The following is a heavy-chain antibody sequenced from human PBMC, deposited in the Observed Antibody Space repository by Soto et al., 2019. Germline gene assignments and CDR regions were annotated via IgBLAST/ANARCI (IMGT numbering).Heavy chain of an antibody. Sequence: QITLKESGPTLVKPTQTLTLTCTFSGFSLSTSGVGVGWIRQPPGKALEWLALIYWDDDKRYSPSLKSRLTRTNNHTKNPVGPRNHNMDPVDTATYSCAHRGYYYDRSGYYSSAEYFQHWGQGTLVTVSS. J-gene: IGHJ1*01. D-gene: IGHD3-22*01. V-gene: IGHV2-5*02. CDR2: IYWDDDK. CDR3: AHRGYYYDRSGYYSSAEYFQH. CDR1: GFSLSTSGVG.